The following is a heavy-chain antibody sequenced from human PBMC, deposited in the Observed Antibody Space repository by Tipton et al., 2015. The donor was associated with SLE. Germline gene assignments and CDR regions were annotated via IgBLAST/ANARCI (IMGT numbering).Heavy chain of an antibody. D-gene: IGHD3-16*01. CDR2: IYYSGST. J-gene: IGHJ3*02. CDR3: ARGVGGAFDI. CDR1: GGSISSYY. Sequence: LRLSCTVSGGSISSYYWSWIRRPPGKGLEWIGYIYYSGSTNYNPSLKSRVTISVDTSKNQFSLKLSSVTAADTAVYYCARGVGGAFDIWGQGTMVTVSS. V-gene: IGHV4-59*12.